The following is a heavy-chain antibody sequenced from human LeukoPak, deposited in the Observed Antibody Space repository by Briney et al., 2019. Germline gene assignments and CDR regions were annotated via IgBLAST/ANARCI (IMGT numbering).Heavy chain of an antibody. Sequence: SQTLSLTCAISGDSVSSNSVTWNWIRQSPSRGLEWLGRTDYRSTWYNDYAVSVRGRITVNPDTSKNQFSLHLNSVTPEDTAVYYCARRLTQYDCFDPWGQGILVTVSS. CDR2: TDYRSTWYN. CDR3: ARRLTQYDCFDP. D-gene: IGHD2-2*01. V-gene: IGHV6-1*01. J-gene: IGHJ5*02. CDR1: GDSVSSNSVT.